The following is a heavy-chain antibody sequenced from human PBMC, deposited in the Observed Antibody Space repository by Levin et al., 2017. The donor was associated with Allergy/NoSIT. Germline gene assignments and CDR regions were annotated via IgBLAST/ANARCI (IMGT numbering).Heavy chain of an antibody. CDR3: ASDARGYSSGWYPIDY. CDR1: GFTFSSYS. J-gene: IGHJ4*02. V-gene: IGHV3-21*01. Sequence: GGSLRLSCAASGFTFSSYSMNWVRQAPGKGLEWVSSISSSSSYIYYADSVKGRFTISRDNAKNSLYLQMNSLRAEDTAVYYCASDARGYSSGWYPIDYWGQGTLVTVSS. CDR2: ISSSSSYI. D-gene: IGHD6-19*01.